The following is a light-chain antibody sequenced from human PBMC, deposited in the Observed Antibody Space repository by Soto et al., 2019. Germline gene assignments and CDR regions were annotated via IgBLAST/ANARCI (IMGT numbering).Light chain of an antibody. CDR2: DTS. CDR3: QQRGNWPLT. J-gene: IGKJ3*01. CDR1: QSVSSY. Sequence: EIVLTQSPATLSLSPGERATLSCRASQSVSSYLAWYQQKPGQAPRLLMYDTSNRATGIPARFSGSGSGTDFTLTISSLEPEDFAFYYCQQRGNWPLTFGPGTKVDI. V-gene: IGKV3-11*01.